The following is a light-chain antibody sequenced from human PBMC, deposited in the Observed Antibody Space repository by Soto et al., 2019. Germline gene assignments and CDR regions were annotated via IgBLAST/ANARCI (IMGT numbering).Light chain of an antibody. CDR1: QGINSW. J-gene: IGKJ5*01. V-gene: IGKV1-12*01. CDR3: QQGDSFPIT. CDR2: AAS. Sequence: DTQMTQSPSSVSASVGDRVTITCRASQGINSWLAWYQQKPGKAPKLLIYAASSLQSGVPSRFSGSSSGTDFTLTISSLQPEDFATYYCQQGDSFPITFGQGTRLEIK.